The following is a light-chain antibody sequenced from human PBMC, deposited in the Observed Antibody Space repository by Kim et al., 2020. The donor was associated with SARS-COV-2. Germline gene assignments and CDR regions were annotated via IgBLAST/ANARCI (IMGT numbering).Light chain of an antibody. CDR2: EVS. CDR3: SSYAGSNIYV. CDR1: SSDIGGYNY. Sequence: GQSVTISCTGTSSDIGGYNYVSWYQQHPGKAPKLMIYEVSKRPSGVPDRFSGSKSGNTASLTVSGLQAEDEADYYCSSYAGSNIYVLGTGTKVTVL. V-gene: IGLV2-8*01. J-gene: IGLJ1*01.